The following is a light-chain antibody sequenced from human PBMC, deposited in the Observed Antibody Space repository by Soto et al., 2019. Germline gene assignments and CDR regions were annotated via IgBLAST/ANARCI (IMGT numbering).Light chain of an antibody. Sequence: QSALTQPASVSGSPGQSITISCTGTSSDIGSYDYVSWYQQHPGKAPNLIIYEVTDRPSGVSNRCSGSKSGNTASLTISGVQAEDEADYYCSSYAGSSNVIGTGTKVTVL. CDR3: SSYAGSSNV. CDR1: SSDIGSYDY. J-gene: IGLJ1*01. V-gene: IGLV2-14*01. CDR2: EVT.